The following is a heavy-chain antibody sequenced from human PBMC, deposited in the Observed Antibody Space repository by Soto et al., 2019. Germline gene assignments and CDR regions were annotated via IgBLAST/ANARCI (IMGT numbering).Heavy chain of an antibody. CDR2: IYYSGST. Sequence: SETLSLTCTVSGGSVSSGSYYWSWIRQPPGKGLEWIGYIYYSGSTNYNPSLKSRVTISVDTSKNQFSLKLSSVTAADTAVYYCAREVQQQLVLGWFDPWGQGTLVTVSS. CDR1: GGSVSSGSYY. CDR3: AREVQQQLVLGWFDP. J-gene: IGHJ5*02. D-gene: IGHD6-13*01. V-gene: IGHV4-61*01.